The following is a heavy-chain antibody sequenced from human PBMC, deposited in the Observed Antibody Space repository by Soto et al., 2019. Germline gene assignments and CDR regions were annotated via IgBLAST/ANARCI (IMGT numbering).Heavy chain of an antibody. CDR3: ARITMVRGVVYYYYYGMDV. D-gene: IGHD3-10*01. V-gene: IGHV4-34*01. CDR2: INHSGST. Sequence: PSETLSLTCAVSGGSFSGYYWSWIRQPPGKGLEWIGEINHSGSTNYNPSLKSRITISVDTSKNQFSLKLSSVTAADTAVYYCARITMVRGVVYYYYYGMDVWGQGTTVTVSS. CDR1: GGSFSGYY. J-gene: IGHJ6*02.